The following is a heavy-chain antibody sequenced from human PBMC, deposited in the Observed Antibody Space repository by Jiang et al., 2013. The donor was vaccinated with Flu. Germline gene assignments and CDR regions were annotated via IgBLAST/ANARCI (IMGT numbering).Heavy chain of an antibody. V-gene: IGHV4-39*01. Sequence: LLKPSETLSLTCSVTGGSISSSSYYWGWIRQPPGKGLEWIGSTYYRGSTYYNSSLKSRVTISVDTSKNQFSLKLSSVTAADTAVYYCARHDDYYYGMDVWGQGTTVTVSS. CDR2: TYYRGST. CDR3: ARHDDYYYGMDV. CDR1: GGSISSSSYY. J-gene: IGHJ6*02.